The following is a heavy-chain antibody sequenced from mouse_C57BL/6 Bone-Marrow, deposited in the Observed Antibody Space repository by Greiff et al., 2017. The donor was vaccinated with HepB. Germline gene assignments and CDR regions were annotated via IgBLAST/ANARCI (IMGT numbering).Heavy chain of an antibody. J-gene: IGHJ1*03. CDR2: IDPENGDT. CDR1: GFNIKDDY. V-gene: IGHV14-4*01. D-gene: IGHD1-1*01. CDR3: TLITTVVAHWYFDV. Sequence: VQLQQSGAELVRPGASVKLSCTASGFNIKDDYMHWVKQRPEQGLEWIGWIDPENGDTESASKFQGKATITADTSSNTAYLQLSSLTSEDTSVYYCTLITTVVAHWYFDVWGTGTTVTVSS.